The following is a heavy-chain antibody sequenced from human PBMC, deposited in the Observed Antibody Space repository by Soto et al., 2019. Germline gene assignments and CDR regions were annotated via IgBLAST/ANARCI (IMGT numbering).Heavy chain of an antibody. Sequence: EVQLVESGGGLVQPGGSLRLSCAASGFTFSTYWMHWVRQVPGKGLVWVSRINSDGSTTSYADSVKGRFTISRDNSKNTLFLQMNSLRAEDTAVYYCAGGVATLLAWGQGTLVTVSS. CDR3: AGGVATLLA. J-gene: IGHJ5*02. CDR2: INSDGSTT. D-gene: IGHD5-12*01. CDR1: GFTFSTYW. V-gene: IGHV3-74*01.